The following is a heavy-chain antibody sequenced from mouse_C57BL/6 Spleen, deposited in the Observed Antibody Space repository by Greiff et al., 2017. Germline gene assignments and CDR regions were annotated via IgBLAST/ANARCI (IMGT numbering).Heavy chain of an antibody. D-gene: IGHD2-12*01. Sequence: EVKLVESEGGLVQPGSSMKLSCTASGFTFSDYYMAWVRQVPEKGLEWVANINYDGSSTYYLDSLKSRFIISRDNAKNILYLQMSSLKSEDTATYYCARDRPYDGGYFDVWGTGTTVTVSS. CDR1: GFTFSDYY. CDR2: INYDGSST. CDR3: ARDRPYDGGYFDV. J-gene: IGHJ1*03. V-gene: IGHV5-16*01.